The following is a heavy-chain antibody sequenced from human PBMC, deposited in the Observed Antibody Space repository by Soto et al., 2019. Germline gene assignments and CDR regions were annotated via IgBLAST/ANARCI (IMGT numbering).Heavy chain of an antibody. CDR2: ISTYNGNT. V-gene: IGHV1-18*01. J-gene: IGHJ4*02. CDR1: GYTFTSYG. CDR3: AREMVRGVGSDY. Sequence: QVQLVQSGAEVKKPGASVKVSCKASGYTFTSYGLSWVLQAPGQGLEWMGWISTYNGNTKYAQKLQGRVTMTTDTSTSTAYMELRSLRSDDTAVFYCAREMVRGVGSDYWGQRTLVTVSS. D-gene: IGHD3-10*01.